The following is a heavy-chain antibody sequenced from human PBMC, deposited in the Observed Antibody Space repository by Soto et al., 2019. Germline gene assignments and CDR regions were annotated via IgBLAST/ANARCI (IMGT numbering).Heavy chain of an antibody. V-gene: IGHV3-23*01. J-gene: IGHJ4*02. CDR1: GFTFSSYA. Sequence: GGSLRLSCAASGFTFSSYAMSWVRQAPGKGLEWVSAISGSGGSTYYADSVKGRFTISRDNSKNTLYLQMNSLRAEDTAVYYCAVSSWERLLGFDYWGQGTMVTVSS. CDR3: AVSSWERLLGFDY. D-gene: IGHD1-26*01. CDR2: ISGSGGST.